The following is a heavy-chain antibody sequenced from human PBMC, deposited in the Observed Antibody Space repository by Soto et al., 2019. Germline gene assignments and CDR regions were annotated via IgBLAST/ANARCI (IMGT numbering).Heavy chain of an antibody. D-gene: IGHD2-8*02. CDR2: ISAYNGNT. CDR3: ARDLGWWLGFSYGMDV. CDR1: GYTFTSYG. Sequence: ASVKVSCKASGYTFTSYGISWVRQAPGQGLEWMGWISAYNGNTNYAQKLQGRVTMTTDTSTSTAYMELRSLRSDDTAVYCCARDLGWWLGFSYGMDVWGQGTTVTVSS. J-gene: IGHJ6*02. V-gene: IGHV1-18*04.